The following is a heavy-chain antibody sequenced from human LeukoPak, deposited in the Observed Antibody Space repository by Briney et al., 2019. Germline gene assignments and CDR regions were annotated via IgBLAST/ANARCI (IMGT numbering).Heavy chain of an antibody. CDR1: GGSISSGGYY. D-gene: IGHD3-22*01. CDR2: INYSGST. V-gene: IGHV4-31*03. Sequence: SETLSLICTVSGGSISSGGYYWSWIRQHTGKGLEWLGYINYSGSTDYNPSLKSRVTISVDTSKNQLSLKLTSVTAADTALYFCARNYYDSNGYPDAFDIWGQGTLVSVSS. CDR3: ARNYYDSNGYPDAFDI. J-gene: IGHJ3*02.